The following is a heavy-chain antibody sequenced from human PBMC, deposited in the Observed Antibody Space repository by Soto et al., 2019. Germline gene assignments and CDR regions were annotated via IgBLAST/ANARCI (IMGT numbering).Heavy chain of an antibody. CDR1: GYSFTGNS. Sequence: ASVKVSCKASGYSFTGNSMHWVRQAPGQGLEWMGGFDPEDGETIYAQKFQGRVTMTEDTSTDTAYMELSSLRSEDTAVYYCATYDDGYYFDYWGQGTLVTVSS. CDR2: FDPEDGET. CDR3: ATYDDGYYFDY. D-gene: IGHD1-1*01. J-gene: IGHJ4*02. V-gene: IGHV1-24*01.